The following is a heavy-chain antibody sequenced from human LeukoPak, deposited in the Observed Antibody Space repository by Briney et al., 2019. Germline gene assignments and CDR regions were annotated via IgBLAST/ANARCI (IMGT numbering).Heavy chain of an antibody. J-gene: IGHJ6*02. D-gene: IGHD3-10*01. CDR1: GFTFSSYG. CDR2: ISYDGSNK. CDR3: AKDIPLWFGDPRRGMDV. Sequence: GGSLRLSCAASGFTFSSYGMHWVRQAPGKGRVWVAVISYDGSNKYYADSVKGRFTISRDNSKNTLYLQMNSLRAEDTAVYYCAKDIPLWFGDPRRGMDVWGQGTTVTVSS. V-gene: IGHV3-30*18.